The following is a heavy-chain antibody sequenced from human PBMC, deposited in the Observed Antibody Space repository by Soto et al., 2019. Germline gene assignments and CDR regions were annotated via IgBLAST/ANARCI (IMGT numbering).Heavy chain of an antibody. D-gene: IGHD3-16*01. V-gene: IGHV1-18*01. CDR1: GYALTSYA. CDR2: ISAYNGNT. J-gene: IGHJ3*02. Sequence: VSAELSCKASGYALTSYAISWMRQATGKGLEWMGWISAYNGNTNYAQKLQGRVTMTTDTSTSTAYMELRSLRSDDTAVYYCARGGDDAFDIWGQGTMVTVSS. CDR3: ARGGDDAFDI.